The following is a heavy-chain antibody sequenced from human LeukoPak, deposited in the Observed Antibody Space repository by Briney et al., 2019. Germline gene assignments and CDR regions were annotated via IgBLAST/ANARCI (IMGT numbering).Heavy chain of an antibody. Sequence: GGSLRLXCAASGFTFSSYSMNWVRQAPGKGLEWVSSISSSSSYIYYADSVKGRFTISRDNAKNSLYLQMNSLRAEDTAVYYCAREGERTGFDYWGQGTLVTVSS. V-gene: IGHV3-21*01. D-gene: IGHD1-14*01. CDR1: GFTFSSYS. CDR3: AREGERTGFDY. CDR2: ISSSSSYI. J-gene: IGHJ4*02.